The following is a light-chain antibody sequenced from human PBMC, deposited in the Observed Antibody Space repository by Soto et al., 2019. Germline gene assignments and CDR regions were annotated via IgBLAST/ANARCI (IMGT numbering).Light chain of an antibody. CDR2: LNSDGSH. CDR1: SGHSNYA. CDR3: QTWGTGLYVV. V-gene: IGLV4-69*01. Sequence: QSVLTQSPSASASLGASVKLTCTLSSGHSNYAIAWHQQQPEKGPRYLMKLNSDGSHSKGDGIPDRFSGSSSGAERYLTISSLQSEDEADYDCQTWGTGLYVVFGGGTKLTVL. J-gene: IGLJ2*01.